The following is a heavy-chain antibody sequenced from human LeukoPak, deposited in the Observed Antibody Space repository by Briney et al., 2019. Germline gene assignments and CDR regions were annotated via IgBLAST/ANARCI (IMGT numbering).Heavy chain of an antibody. V-gene: IGHV4-59*01. CDR3: AICQRGYFDY. J-gene: IGHJ4*02. CDR1: GGSISSYY. Sequence: PSETLSLTCTVSGGSISSYYWSWIRQPPGKGLEWIGYIYYSGSTNYNPSLKSRVTISVDTSKNQFSLKLSSVTAADTAVYYCAICQRGYFDYWGQGTLVTVSS. CDR2: IYYSGST.